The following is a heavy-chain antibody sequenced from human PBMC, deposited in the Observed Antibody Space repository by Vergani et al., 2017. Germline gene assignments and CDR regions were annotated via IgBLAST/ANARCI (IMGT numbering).Heavy chain of an antibody. D-gene: IGHD3-10*01. Sequence: QVQLQQWGAGLVKPSETLSLTCAVSGGSLAGYFWTWIRQSPGKGLEWIGEVNSSGNTKSNPSLKSRVIISVDTSKSQFSLKLTSATAADTAVYYCVRRNNVVRETDYFDYWGQGILVTVSS. CDR1: GGSLAGYF. J-gene: IGHJ4*02. CDR2: VNSSGNT. V-gene: IGHV4-34*02. CDR3: VRRNNVVRETDYFDY.